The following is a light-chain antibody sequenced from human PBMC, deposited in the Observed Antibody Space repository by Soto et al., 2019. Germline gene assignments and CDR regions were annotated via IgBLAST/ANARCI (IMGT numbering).Light chain of an antibody. CDR1: QSISNH. V-gene: IGKV1-39*01. CDR3: QQRYSSPPT. Sequence: IAVPQPHSSLSAGGPDPVLLPWRASQSISNHLHWYQQKPGKAPRLLICAAASVQSGVPSRVSDSTSGPDFTLTISRRQPEDSATYYCQQRYSSPPTFGQGTK. CDR2: AAA. J-gene: IGKJ1*01.